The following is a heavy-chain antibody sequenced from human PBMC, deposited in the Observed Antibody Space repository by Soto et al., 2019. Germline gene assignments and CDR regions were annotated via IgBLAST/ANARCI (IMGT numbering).Heavy chain of an antibody. CDR3: ARNSYCSGGSCFWEFGWFDP. D-gene: IGHD2-15*01. Sequence: ASVKVSCKASGYTCTIYGISWVLQSPGQWLDWMGCISAYNGNTNYAQKLQGRVTMTTDTSTSTAYMELRSLRSDDTAVYYCARNSYCSGGSCFWEFGWFDPWGQGTLVTVSS. J-gene: IGHJ5*02. CDR2: ISAYNGNT. CDR1: GYTCTIYG. V-gene: IGHV1-18*01.